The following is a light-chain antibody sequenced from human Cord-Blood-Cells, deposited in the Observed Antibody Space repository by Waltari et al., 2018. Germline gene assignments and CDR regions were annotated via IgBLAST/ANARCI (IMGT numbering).Light chain of an antibody. J-gene: IGLJ2*01. CDR1: SSAGGGYNY. CDR2: DVS. CDR3: SSYTSSSTRAVV. V-gene: IGLV2-14*01. Sequence: QSALTQPASVSGSPGQSITISCTGTSSAGGGYNYVPWYQQHPGKAPKLMIYDVSNRPSGVSNRFSGSKSGNTASLTISGLQAEDEADYYCSSYTSSSTRAVVFGGGTKLTVL.